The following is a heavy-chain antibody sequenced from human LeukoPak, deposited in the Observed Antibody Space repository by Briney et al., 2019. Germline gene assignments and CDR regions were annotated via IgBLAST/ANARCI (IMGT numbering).Heavy chain of an antibody. D-gene: IGHD6-6*01. CDR2: IYYSGST. CDR1: GGSISSSSYY. J-gene: IGHJ4*02. CDR3: GRPLYSSSPTSPFRY. V-gene: IGHV4-39*01. Sequence: SETLSLTCTVSGGSISSSSYYWGWIRQPPGEGLGWIGTIYYSGSTYYNPSLKSRVTISVDTSKNQFSLKLSSVTAADTAVYYCGRPLYSSSPTSPFRYWGQGTLVTVSS.